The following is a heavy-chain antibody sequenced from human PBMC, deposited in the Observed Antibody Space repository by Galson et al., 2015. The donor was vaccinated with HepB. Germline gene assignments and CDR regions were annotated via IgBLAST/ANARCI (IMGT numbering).Heavy chain of an antibody. CDR3: ARGGGLVYAFDI. V-gene: IGHV1-69*04. CDR2: IIPILGIA. J-gene: IGHJ3*02. CDR1: GGTFSSYA. D-gene: IGHD3-10*01. Sequence: SVKVSCKASGGTFSSYAISWVRQAPGQGLEWMGRIIPILGIANYAQKFQGRVTITADKSTSTAYMELSSLRSEDTAVYYCARGGGLVYAFDIWGQGTMVTVSS.